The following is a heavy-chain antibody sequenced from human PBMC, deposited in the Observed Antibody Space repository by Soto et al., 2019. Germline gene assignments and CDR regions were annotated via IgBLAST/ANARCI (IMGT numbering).Heavy chain of an antibody. J-gene: IGHJ2*01. CDR2: ISPYNGNT. CDR1: GYTFTNYG. D-gene: IGHD2-2*01. CDR3: ARDGDRCTSTRCSPWPDTHFDL. V-gene: IGHV1-18*01. Sequence: QVQLVQSGDEVKKPGASVKVSCKASGYTFTNYGISWVRQAPGQGLEWMGWISPYNGNTKYPQKLQGRVTMTTDTSTRTSYMELRILRSDDTAVYFCARDGDRCTSTRCSPWPDTHFDLWGRGTLVTVSS.